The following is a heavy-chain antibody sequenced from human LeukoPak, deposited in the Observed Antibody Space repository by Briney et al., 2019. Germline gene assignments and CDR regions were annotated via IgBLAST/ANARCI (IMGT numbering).Heavy chain of an antibody. CDR2: IYSSGST. CDR3: ARGGSSSSGNSFGI. Sequence: SETLSLTCNVSGDSISGYYWSWIRQPAGKGLEWIGRIYSSGSTNYNPSLKSRVTMSVETSKNQFSLRLSSVTAADTAVYYCARGGSSSSGNSFGIWGQGTMVAASP. J-gene: IGHJ3*02. CDR1: GDSISGYY. V-gene: IGHV4-4*07. D-gene: IGHD6-6*01.